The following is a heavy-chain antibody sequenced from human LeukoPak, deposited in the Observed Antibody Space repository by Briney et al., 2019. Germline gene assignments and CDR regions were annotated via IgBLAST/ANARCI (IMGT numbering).Heavy chain of an antibody. D-gene: IGHD6-19*01. CDR2: ISYDGSNK. CDR3: AREEWLVRLFDY. J-gene: IGHJ4*02. CDR1: GFTFSCYA. Sequence: GGSLRLSCAASGFTFSCYAMHWVRQAPGKGLEWVAVISYDGSNKYYADSVKGRFTISRDNSKNTLYLQMNSLRAEDTAVYYSAREEWLVRLFDYWGQGTLVTVSS. V-gene: IGHV3-30*04.